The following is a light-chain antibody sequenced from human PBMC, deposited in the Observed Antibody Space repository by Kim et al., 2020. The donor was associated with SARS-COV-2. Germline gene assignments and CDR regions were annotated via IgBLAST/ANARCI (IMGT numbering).Light chain of an antibody. CDR1: SSHIGSHY. CDR2: KND. CDR3: AAWDDSLGGYWV. V-gene: IGLV1-47*01. Sequence: QTVTISCSGSSSHIGSHYVYWYQQFPETTPKLLIYKNDQRPSGVPDRFSGSKSGTSASLAISGLRSEVEADYYCAAWDDSLGGYWVFGGGTQLTVL. J-gene: IGLJ3*02.